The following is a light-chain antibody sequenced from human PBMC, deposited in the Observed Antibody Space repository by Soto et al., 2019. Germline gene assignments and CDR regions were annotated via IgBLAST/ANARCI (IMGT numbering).Light chain of an antibody. J-gene: IGLJ3*02. CDR2: GVS. CDR3: SSYTTSNTWL. V-gene: IGLV2-14*01. CDR1: SSDFGDNNY. Sequence: QSALTQPASVSGSPGQSITISCTGTSSDFGDNNYVSWYQQHPGKAPKLMVWGVSNRTSAVYNRFSAAKSGNTASLTISGLEAEGEADYYCSSYTTSNTWLFGGGTKLTVL.